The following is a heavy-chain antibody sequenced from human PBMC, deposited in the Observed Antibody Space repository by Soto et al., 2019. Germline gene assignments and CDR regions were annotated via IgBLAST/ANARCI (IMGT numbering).Heavy chain of an antibody. Sequence: EVQLVESGGGLVQPGGSLRLSCAASGFTFSDHYMDWVRQAPGKGLEWVGRSKNKADSYTTEYAASVKGRFTISRDGSKNSLFLQMNSLKAVGTAVYYCTVWGSWNDFGAAWGQGILVTVSS. D-gene: IGHD3-10*01. CDR1: GFTFSDHY. CDR2: SKNKADSYTT. CDR3: TVWGSWNDFGAA. V-gene: IGHV3-72*01. J-gene: IGHJ4*02.